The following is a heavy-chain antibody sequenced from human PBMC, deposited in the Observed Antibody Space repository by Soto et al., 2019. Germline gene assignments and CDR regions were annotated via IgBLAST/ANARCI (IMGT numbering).Heavy chain of an antibody. CDR2: ISWNSGTT. CDR1: GFTFDEYA. Sequence: EMQLVEAGGGLVQPGRSLRLSCAASGFTFDEYAMYWVRQAPGKGLEWVSGISWNSGTTGYAGSVKGRFTISGDNAKNSLYLQMNRLRVEDTALYYCANDIMWGVEVDYYGMDVWGQGTTVTVSS. CDR3: ANDIMWGVEVDYYGMDV. V-gene: IGHV3-9*01. D-gene: IGHD3-16*01. J-gene: IGHJ6*02.